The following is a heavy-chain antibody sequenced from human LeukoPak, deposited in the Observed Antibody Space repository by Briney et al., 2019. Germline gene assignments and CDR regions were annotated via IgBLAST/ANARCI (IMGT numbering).Heavy chain of an antibody. CDR3: AREVPGGSSWFDY. Sequence: GGSLRLSCAASDFTFSSYWLSWVRQAPGKGLEWVANINLDGSVKYYVASVKGRFTISRDNAKSSLYLQMNSLRAEDTAVYYCAREVPGGSSWFDYWGQGTLVTVSS. V-gene: IGHV3-7*01. CDR2: INLDGSVK. D-gene: IGHD6-13*01. CDR1: DFTFSSYW. J-gene: IGHJ4*02.